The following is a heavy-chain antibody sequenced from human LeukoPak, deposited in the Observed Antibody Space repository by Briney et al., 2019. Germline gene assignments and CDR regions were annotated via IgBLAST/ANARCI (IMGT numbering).Heavy chain of an antibody. CDR1: GFTFSSYW. V-gene: IGHV3-74*01. D-gene: IGHD1-14*01. Sequence: PAGGSLRLPCAASGFTFSSYWMHWVRQVPGKGLVWVSRINPGGSSTAYADSVKGRFTISRDNAKNTLYLQMDSLRAEDTAIYYCARSNQADDYWGQGTLVTVSS. CDR3: ARSNQADDY. CDR2: INPGGSST. J-gene: IGHJ4*02.